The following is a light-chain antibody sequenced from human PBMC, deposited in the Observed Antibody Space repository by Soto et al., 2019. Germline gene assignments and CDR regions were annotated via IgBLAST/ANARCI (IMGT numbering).Light chain of an antibody. V-gene: IGKV3-11*01. Sequence: EIVLTQSPSTLPGPVGDRVTIICRASQSVRSDFAWYQQKPGKAPKLLIYSASTRATGVPARFSGSGSGTDFTPTISSLQPHDSLASYSYQLRNRPPFTFGGGTKVDIK. CDR3: YQLRNRPPFT. J-gene: IGKJ4*01. CDR1: QSVRSD. CDR2: SAS.